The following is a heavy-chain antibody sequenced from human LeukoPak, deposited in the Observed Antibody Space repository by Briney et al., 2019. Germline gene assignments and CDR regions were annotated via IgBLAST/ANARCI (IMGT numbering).Heavy chain of an antibody. CDR3: ARLWGDVTIFDY. J-gene: IGHJ4*02. D-gene: IGHD3-16*01. CDR1: GFTFSTFW. V-gene: IGHV3-7*01. Sequence: GGSLRLSCAASGFTFSTFWMSWVRQAPGKGLEWVANIKPDGSEKYYVDSVKGRFTISRDNAKNSLYLQTNSLRVEDTAVYYCARLWGDVTIFDYWGQGTLVTVSS. CDR2: IKPDGSEK.